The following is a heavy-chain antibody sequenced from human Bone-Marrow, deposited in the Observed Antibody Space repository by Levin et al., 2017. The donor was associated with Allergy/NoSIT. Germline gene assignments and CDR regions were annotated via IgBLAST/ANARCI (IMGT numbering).Heavy chain of an antibody. CDR2: IDLHGSEK. J-gene: IGHJ4*02. D-gene: IGHD2-15*01. Sequence: GGSLRLSCAASGFTFSHYWMTWVRQAPGKGLEWVASIDLHGSEKYYVDSVKGRFPISRDNTKNSLDLQMSSLRAEDTATYYCARDGSPDHWGQGILVAVSS. CDR1: GFTFSHYW. CDR3: ARDGSPDH. V-gene: IGHV3-7*01.